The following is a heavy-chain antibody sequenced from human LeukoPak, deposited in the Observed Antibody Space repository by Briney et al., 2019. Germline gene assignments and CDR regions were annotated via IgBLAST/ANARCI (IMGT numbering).Heavy chain of an antibody. CDR1: GASFNTDYHY. V-gene: IGHV4-61*02. Sequence: PSETLSLTCTVSGASFNTDYHYWTWIRLPAAKGPEWIGRISATGSTNYNPSLKSRVTMSIDTSKNQFSLRLSSVTAADTAVYYCARAITIFGDPQSVYYMDVWGKGTTVTISS. D-gene: IGHD3-10*02. J-gene: IGHJ6*03. CDR3: ARAITIFGDPQSVYYMDV. CDR2: ISATGST.